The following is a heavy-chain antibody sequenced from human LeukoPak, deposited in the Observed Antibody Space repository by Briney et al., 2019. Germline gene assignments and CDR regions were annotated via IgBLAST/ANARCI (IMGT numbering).Heavy chain of an antibody. CDR1: GFTFSSYA. D-gene: IGHD2-2*01. J-gene: IGHJ4*02. CDR3: AKDTPRYCSSTSCYAANPPY. CDR2: ISGSGGST. Sequence: GGSLRLSCAASGFTFSSYAMSWVRQAPGKGLEWVSAISGSGGSTYYADSVKGRFTISRDNSKNTLYLQMNSLRAEDTAVYYCAKDTPRYCSSTSCYAANPPYWGQGTLVTVSS. V-gene: IGHV3-23*01.